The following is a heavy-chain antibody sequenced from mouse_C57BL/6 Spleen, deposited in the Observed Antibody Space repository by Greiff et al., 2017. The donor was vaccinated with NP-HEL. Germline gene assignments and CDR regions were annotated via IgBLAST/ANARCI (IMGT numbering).Heavy chain of an antibody. CDR3: ARGAIYYGKGEAMDY. CDR1: GFSLTSYA. V-gene: IGHV2-9-1*01. J-gene: IGHJ4*01. CDR2: IWTGGGT. Sequence: QVQLVESGPGLVAPSQSLSITCTVSGFSLTSYAISWVRQPPGKGLEWLGVIWTGGGTNYNSALKSRLSISKDNSKSQVFLKMNSLQTDDTARYYCARGAIYYGKGEAMDYWGQGTSVTVSS. D-gene: IGHD2-1*01.